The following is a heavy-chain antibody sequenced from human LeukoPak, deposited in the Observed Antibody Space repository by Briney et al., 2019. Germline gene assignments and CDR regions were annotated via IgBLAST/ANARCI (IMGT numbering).Heavy chain of an antibody. D-gene: IGHD6-13*01. CDR1: EFTFSDYA. CDR2: ISGSGGST. CDR3: AKGRSAAAGTGIGYFDY. V-gene: IGHV3-23*01. J-gene: IGHJ4*02. Sequence: PGGSLRLSCAASEFTFSDYAMNWVRQAPGKGLEYVSGISGSGGSTYHADSVKGRFTISRDNSKNTLYLQMNSLRGEDTAVYYCAKGRSAAAGTGIGYFDYWGQGILVIVSS.